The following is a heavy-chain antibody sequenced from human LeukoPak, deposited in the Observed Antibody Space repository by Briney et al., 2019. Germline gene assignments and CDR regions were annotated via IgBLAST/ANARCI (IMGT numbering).Heavy chain of an antibody. V-gene: IGHV4-34*01. D-gene: IGHD6-13*01. CDR3: ARGRMGAAADH. CDR1: GGSFSGYY. CDR2: INHSGST. J-gene: IGHJ4*02. Sequence: SETLSLTCAVYGGSFSGYYWSWIRQPPGKGLEWIGEINHSGSTNYNPSLKSRVTISVDTSKNQFSLKLSSVTAADTAVYYCARGRMGAAADHWGQGTLVTVSS.